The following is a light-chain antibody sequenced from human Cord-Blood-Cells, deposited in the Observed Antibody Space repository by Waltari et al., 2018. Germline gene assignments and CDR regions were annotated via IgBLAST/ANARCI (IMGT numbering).Light chain of an antibody. J-gene: IGLJ2*01. CDR1: SSDVGGYNY. Sequence: PSASGSPGQSVTISCTGTSSDVGGYNYVSWYQQHPGKAPKLMIYEVSKRPSGVPDRFSGSKSGNTASLTVSGLQAEDEADYYCSSYAGSNNFVVFGGGTKLTVL. CDR2: EVS. CDR3: SSYAGSNNFVV. V-gene: IGLV2-8*01.